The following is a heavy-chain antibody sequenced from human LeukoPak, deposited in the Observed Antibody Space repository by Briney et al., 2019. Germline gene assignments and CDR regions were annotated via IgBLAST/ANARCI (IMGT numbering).Heavy chain of an antibody. J-gene: IGHJ6*02. CDR1: GFTFSSYG. CDR2: IWYDGSNK. CDR3: ARDGSALRYFDWLGYYGMDV. V-gene: IGHV3-33*01. Sequence: GGSLRLSCAASGFTFSSYGMHWVRQAPGKGLEWVAVIWYDGSNKYYTDSVKGRFTISRDNSKNTLYLQMNSLRAEDTAVYYCARDGSALRYFDWLGYYGMDVWGQGTTVTVSS. D-gene: IGHD3-9*01.